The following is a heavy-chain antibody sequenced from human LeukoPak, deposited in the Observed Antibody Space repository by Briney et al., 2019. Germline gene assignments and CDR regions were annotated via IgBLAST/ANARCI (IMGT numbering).Heavy chain of an antibody. V-gene: IGHV3-53*01. CDR1: GFTVSSNY. J-gene: IGHJ4*02. CDR2: IYSGGST. D-gene: IGHD4-17*01. Sequence: AGGSLRLSCAASGFTVSSNYMSWVRQAPGKGLEWVSVIYSGGSTYYADSVWGRFTISRDNSKNTLFLQMTRLRDDDTAIYYCAKEPGAPHGDRPFDYWGQGTQVIVSS. CDR3: AKEPGAPHGDRPFDY.